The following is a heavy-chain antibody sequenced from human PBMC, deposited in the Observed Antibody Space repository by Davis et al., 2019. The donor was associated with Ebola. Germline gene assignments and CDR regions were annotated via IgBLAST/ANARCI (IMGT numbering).Heavy chain of an antibody. V-gene: IGHV4-39*01. CDR2: INYSGST. Sequence: MPSETLSLTCTVSGGSISSSSYYWGWIRQPPGKGLEWIGSINYSGSTYYNPSLKSRVTISVDTSKNQFSLKLSSVTAADTAVYYCARGPPYYYGSGYNWFDPWGQGTLVTVSS. CDR1: GGSISSSSYY. J-gene: IGHJ5*02. CDR3: ARGPPYYYGSGYNWFDP. D-gene: IGHD3-10*01.